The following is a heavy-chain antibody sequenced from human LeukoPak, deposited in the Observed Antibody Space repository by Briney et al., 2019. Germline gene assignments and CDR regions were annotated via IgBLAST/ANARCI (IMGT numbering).Heavy chain of an antibody. CDR2: ISSSGSTI. D-gene: IGHD3-22*01. CDR3: ARRIYYDSSGPPGH. Sequence: NPGGSLRLSCAASGFSFSDYYMTWIRQAPGKGLEWVSYISSSGSTIYYADSVKGRFTISRDNAKNSLYLQMNSLRAEDTAVYYCARRIYYDSSGPPGHWGQGTLVTVSS. V-gene: IGHV3-11*04. CDR1: GFSFSDYY. J-gene: IGHJ4*02.